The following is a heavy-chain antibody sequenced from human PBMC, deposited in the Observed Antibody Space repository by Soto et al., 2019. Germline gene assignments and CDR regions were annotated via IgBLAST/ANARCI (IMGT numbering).Heavy chain of an antibody. CDR3: ATMGTPVTGLYYFDY. V-gene: IGHV4-30-4*01. Sequence: SETLSLTCTVSGGSISSGNYYWSWIRQPPGKGLEWIGFISYSGTTHYSASLRSRVSISVDTSKNQFSLDLSSVTAADTAVYYCATMGTPVTGLYYFDYWGQGTLVT. CDR2: ISYSGTT. D-gene: IGHD4-17*01. J-gene: IGHJ4*02. CDR1: GGSISSGNYY.